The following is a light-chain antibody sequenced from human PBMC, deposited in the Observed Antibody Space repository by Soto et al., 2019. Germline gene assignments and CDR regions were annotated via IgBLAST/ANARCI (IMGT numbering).Light chain of an antibody. Sequence: SYELTQPPSVSVSPGQTARTTCSGDALPKQYAYWYQQKPGQAPVLVIYKDSEKPSGIPERCSGSSSGTTVTLTISGVQAEDEADYYCQSADSSGTYGVFGGGTKLTV. V-gene: IGLV3-25*03. CDR3: QSADSSGTYGV. CDR2: KDS. J-gene: IGLJ2*01. CDR1: ALPKQY.